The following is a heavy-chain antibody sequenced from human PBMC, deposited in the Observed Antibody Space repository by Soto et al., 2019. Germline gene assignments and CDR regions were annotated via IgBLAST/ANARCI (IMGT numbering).Heavy chain of an antibody. CDR3: AREGCSSTSCYAGIYYYYGMDV. CDR2: INPNSGGT. CDR1: GYTFTGYY. Sequence: ASVKVSCKASGYTFTGYYMHWVRQAPGQGLEWMGWINPNSGGTNYAQKFQGWVTMTRDTSISTAYMELSRLRSEDTAVYYCAREGCSSTSCYAGIYYYYGMDVWGQGTTVTVSS. V-gene: IGHV1-2*04. D-gene: IGHD2-2*01. J-gene: IGHJ6*02.